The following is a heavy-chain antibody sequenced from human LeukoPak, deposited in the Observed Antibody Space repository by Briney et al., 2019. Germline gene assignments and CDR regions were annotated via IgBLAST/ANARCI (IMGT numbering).Heavy chain of an antibody. V-gene: IGHV3-74*01. Sequence: GGSLRLSCAASGFTLSNYWMYWVRQAPAKGPVWVSRMNSDGQTTSYADSVKGRFTISRDNAKNTLYLQLNSLRAEDTAVYYCARRADVTLVRGVAYGMDVWGQGTTVTVSS. J-gene: IGHJ6*02. D-gene: IGHD3-10*01. CDR2: MNSDGQTT. CDR3: ARRADVTLVRGVAYGMDV. CDR1: GFTLSNYW.